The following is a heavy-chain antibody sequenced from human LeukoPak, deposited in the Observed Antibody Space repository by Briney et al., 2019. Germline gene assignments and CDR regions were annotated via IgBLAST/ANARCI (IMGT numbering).Heavy chain of an antibody. Sequence: PGGSLRLSCAASGFTLSSYAMSWVRQAPGKGLEWVSAISGSGGSTYYAASVKGRFTISRDNSKNTLHLQVNSPRAEDTAVYYCAKVKLENYGAPDDYWGQGTLVTVSS. CDR1: GFTLSSYA. CDR2: ISGSGGST. CDR3: AKVKLENYGAPDDY. D-gene: IGHD4/OR15-4a*01. V-gene: IGHV3-23*01. J-gene: IGHJ4*02.